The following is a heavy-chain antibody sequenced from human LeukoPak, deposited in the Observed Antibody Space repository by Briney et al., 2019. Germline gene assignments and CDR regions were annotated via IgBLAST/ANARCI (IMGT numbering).Heavy chain of an antibody. J-gene: IGHJ6*02. D-gene: IGHD6-19*01. CDR1: GFTFSSYG. CDR3: ARDPSSGSGWYLGSYYYYYGMDV. Sequence: GGSLRLSCAASGFTFSSYGMHWVRQAPGKGLEWVAVIWYDGSNKYYADSVKGRFTISRDNSKNTLYLQMNSLRAEDTAVYYCARDPSSGSGWYLGSYYYYYGMDVWGQGTTVTVSS. V-gene: IGHV3-33*01. CDR2: IWYDGSNK.